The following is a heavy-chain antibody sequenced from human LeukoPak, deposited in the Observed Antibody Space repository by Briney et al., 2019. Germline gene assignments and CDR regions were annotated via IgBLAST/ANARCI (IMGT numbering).Heavy chain of an antibody. V-gene: IGHV1-8*01. CDR3: ASNPPNTGDFYY. Sequence: ASVRVSCKTSGYTFTNLDINWLRQAPGQGLEWMGWMSPNSGDTGYAQKFQGRVSMTRDIFKSTAYMELGSLRSEDTAIYYCASNPPNTGDFYYWGLGTLVTVSS. CDR1: GYTFTNLD. D-gene: IGHD1-1*01. J-gene: IGHJ4*02. CDR2: MSPNSGDT.